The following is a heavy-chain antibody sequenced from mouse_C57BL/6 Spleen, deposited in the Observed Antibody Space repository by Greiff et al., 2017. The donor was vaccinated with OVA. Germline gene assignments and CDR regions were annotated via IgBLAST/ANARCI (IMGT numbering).Heavy chain of an antibody. D-gene: IGHD2-12*01. CDR3: ARNGGYSPFAY. J-gene: IGHJ3*01. CDR1: GFSLTSYG. V-gene: IGHV2-2*01. Sequence: VQLQQSGPGLVQPSQSLSITCTVSGFSLTSYGVHWVRQSPGKGLEWLGVIWSGGSTDYNAAFISRLSISKDNSKSQVFFKMNSLQADDTAIYYCARNGGYSPFAYWGQGTLVTVSA. CDR2: IWSGGST.